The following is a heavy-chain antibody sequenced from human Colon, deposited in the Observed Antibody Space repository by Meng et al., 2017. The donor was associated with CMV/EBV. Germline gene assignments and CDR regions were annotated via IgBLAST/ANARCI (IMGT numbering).Heavy chain of an antibody. CDR3: ARDYYDTSGSI. CDR1: GFTFNSYS. J-gene: IGHJ4*02. Sequence: GGSLRLSCAASGFTFNSYSMNWVRQAPGKGLEWVSSISPSSSYIYYADSVKGRFTISRDNAKNSLSLEMSGLRAEDTAVYFCARDYYDTSGSIWGQGTLVTVSS. V-gene: IGHV3-21*01. D-gene: IGHD3-22*01. CDR2: ISPSSSYI.